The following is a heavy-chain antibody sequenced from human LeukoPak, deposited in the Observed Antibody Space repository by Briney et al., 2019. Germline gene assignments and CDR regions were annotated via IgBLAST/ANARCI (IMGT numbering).Heavy chain of an antibody. CDR1: GGSISSSSYY. V-gene: IGHV4-39*01. CDR3: ARRHRGYSCGYGDY. CDR2: IYYSGST. J-gene: IGHJ4*02. Sequence: SETLSLTCTVSGGSISSSSYYWGWIRQPPGKGLEWIGSIYYSGSTYYNPSLKSRVTISVDTSKNQFSLKLSSVTAADTAVYYCARRHRGYSCGYGDYWGQGTLVTVSS. D-gene: IGHD5-18*01.